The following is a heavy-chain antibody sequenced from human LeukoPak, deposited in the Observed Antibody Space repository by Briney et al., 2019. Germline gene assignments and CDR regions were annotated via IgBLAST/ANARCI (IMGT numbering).Heavy chain of an antibody. J-gene: IGHJ4*02. CDR3: ATSKRHYYDSSGYYYGY. V-gene: IGHV1-24*01. CDR1: GYTLTELS. Sequence: ASVKVSCKVSGYTLTELSMHWVRQAPGKGLEWMGGFDPEDGETIYAQKFQGRVTMTEDTSTDTAYMELSSLRSEDTAVYYCATSKRHYYDSSGYYYGYWGQGTLVTVS. CDR2: FDPEDGET. D-gene: IGHD3-22*01.